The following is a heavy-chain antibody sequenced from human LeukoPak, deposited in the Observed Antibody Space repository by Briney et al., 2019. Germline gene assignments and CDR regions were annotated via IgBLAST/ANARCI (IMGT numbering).Heavy chain of an antibody. D-gene: IGHD2/OR15-2a*01. CDR2: ISGSGGSP. Sequence: PGGSLRLSCAASGFTFSSSAMSWVRQAPGKGLEWVLSISGSGGSPYYADSVKGRFTISRDNSKNTLYLQMNSLRAEDTAVYYCAKGPLLWDWGQGTLVTVSS. J-gene: IGHJ4*02. V-gene: IGHV3-23*01. CDR1: GFTFSSSA. CDR3: AKGPLLWD.